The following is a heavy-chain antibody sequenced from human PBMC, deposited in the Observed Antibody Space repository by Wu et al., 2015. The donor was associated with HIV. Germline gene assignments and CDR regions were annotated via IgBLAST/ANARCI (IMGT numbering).Heavy chain of an antibody. J-gene: IGHJ3*02. CDR3: ARVAGSSWYREFDM. D-gene: IGHD6-13*01. CDR1: GGTFSSFA. CDR2: IIPLFDTS. V-gene: IGHV1-69*13. Sequence: QVQLVQSGAEVKKPGASMKVSCKASGGTFSSFALSWVRQAPGQGLEWVGGIIPLFDTSQSAQKFRDRVTITADESTSTGYMELNSLTYEDTAVYYCARVAGSSWYREFDMWGQGTMVTVSS.